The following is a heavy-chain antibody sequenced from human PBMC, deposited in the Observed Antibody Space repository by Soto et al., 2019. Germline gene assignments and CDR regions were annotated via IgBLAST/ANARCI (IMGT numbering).Heavy chain of an antibody. J-gene: IGHJ4*02. D-gene: IGHD6-19*01. Sequence: GGSLRLSCAASGFTFSSYAMSWVRQAPGKGLEWVSAISGSGGSTYYADSVKGRFTISRDNSKNTLYLQMNSLRAEDTAVYYCAIHRIAVAGTYYFDYWGQGTLVTVSS. V-gene: IGHV3-23*01. CDR2: ISGSGGST. CDR1: GFTFSSYA. CDR3: AIHRIAVAGTYYFDY.